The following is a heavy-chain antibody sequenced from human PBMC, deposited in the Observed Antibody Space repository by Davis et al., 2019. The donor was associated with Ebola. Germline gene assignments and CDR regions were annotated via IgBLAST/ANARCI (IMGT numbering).Heavy chain of an antibody. CDR1: GGSISSGDYY. Sequence: PSETLSLTCTVSGGSISSGDYYWSWIRQPPGKGLEWIGYIYYSGSTYYNPSLKSRVTISVDTSKNQFSLKLSSVTAADTAVYYCARERFLEWLHNWFDPWGQGTLVTVSS. CDR2: IYYSGST. CDR3: ARERFLEWLHNWFDP. D-gene: IGHD3-3*01. J-gene: IGHJ5*02. V-gene: IGHV4-30-4*08.